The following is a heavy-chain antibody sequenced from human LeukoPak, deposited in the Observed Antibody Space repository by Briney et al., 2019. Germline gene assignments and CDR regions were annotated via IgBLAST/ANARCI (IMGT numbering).Heavy chain of an antibody. CDR3: ATGPPGNYWGGDY. CDR1: GYTFTSYY. D-gene: IGHD1-26*01. V-gene: IGHV1-46*01. Sequence: ASVKVSCKASGYTFTSYYMHWVRQAPGQGLEWMGIINPSGGSTSYAQKFQGRVTMTRDMSTSTVYMELSSLRSEDTAIYYCATGPPGNYWGGDYWGQGTLVTVSS. CDR2: INPSGGST. J-gene: IGHJ4*02.